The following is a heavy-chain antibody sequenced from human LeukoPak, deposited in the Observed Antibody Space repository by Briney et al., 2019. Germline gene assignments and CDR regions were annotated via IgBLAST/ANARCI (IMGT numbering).Heavy chain of an antibody. CDR1: GFTFSSYA. J-gene: IGHJ3*02. CDR3: ARDRSYSGYEKSAFDI. V-gene: IGHV3-30*04. CDR2: ISYDGSNK. Sequence: GRSLRLSCAASGFTFSSYAMHWVRQAPGKGLEWVAVISYDGSNKYYADSVKGRFTISRDNSKNTLYLQMNSLRAEDTAVYYCARDRSYSGYEKSAFDIWGQGTMVTVSS. D-gene: IGHD5-12*01.